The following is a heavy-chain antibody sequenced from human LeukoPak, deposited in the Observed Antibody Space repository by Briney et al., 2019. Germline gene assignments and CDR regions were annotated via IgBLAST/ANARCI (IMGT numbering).Heavy chain of an antibody. CDR3: ASQEMGDGYNYGFDY. CDR1: GGSISGRRYY. Sequence: SETLSLTCSVSGGSISGRRYYWGWIRQPPGRGLEWIGSIHYDGATYYNPSLKSRVTMSVDTSKNQVSLKLSSVTAADTAVYYCASQEMGDGYNYGFDYWGQGTLVTVSS. J-gene: IGHJ4*02. V-gene: IGHV4-39*07. CDR2: IHYDGAT. D-gene: IGHD5-24*01.